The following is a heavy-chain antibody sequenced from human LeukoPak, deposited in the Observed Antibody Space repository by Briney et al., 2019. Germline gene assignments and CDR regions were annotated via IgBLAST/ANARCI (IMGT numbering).Heavy chain of an antibody. CDR2: ISSSSSYI. Sequence: SGGSLRLSCAASVFIFSTYDMNWVRQAPGKGLEWVSSISSSSSYIYYADSVKGRFTISRDNAKNSLYLQMNSLRAEDTAVYYCARDPDYGDLNWFDPWGQGTLVTVSS. V-gene: IGHV3-21*01. CDR3: ARDPDYGDLNWFDP. D-gene: IGHD4-17*01. CDR1: VFIFSTYD. J-gene: IGHJ5*02.